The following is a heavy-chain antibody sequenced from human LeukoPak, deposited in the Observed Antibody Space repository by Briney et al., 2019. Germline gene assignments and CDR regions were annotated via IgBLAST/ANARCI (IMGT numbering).Heavy chain of an antibody. CDR2: IYYTGNT. D-gene: IGHD3-10*01. CDR3: ARDYYMLRGLHWFDP. J-gene: IGHJ5*02. Sequence: SETLSLTCTVSGGSISSSSYYWGRIRQPPGKGLEWIGSIYYTGNTFYNPSLESRVTISVDTSKNQFSLRLRSVTAADTALYYCARDYYMLRGLHWFDPWGQGTLVTVSS. V-gene: IGHV4-39*07. CDR1: GGSISSSSYY.